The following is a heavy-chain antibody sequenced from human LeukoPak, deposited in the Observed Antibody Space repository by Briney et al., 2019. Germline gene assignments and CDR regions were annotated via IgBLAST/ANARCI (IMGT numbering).Heavy chain of an antibody. Sequence: GGSLRLSCVASAFAFSSNWMSWVRQAPGKGLEWVASIKEDGSGTYYVDSVKGRFTISRDNAKNSLYLQMNSLRAEDTAVYYCARDLHPRYYLPDYWGQGTLVTVPS. D-gene: IGHD1-26*01. CDR3: ARDLHPRYYLPDY. CDR2: IKEDGSGT. CDR1: AFAFSSNW. V-gene: IGHV3-7*04. J-gene: IGHJ4*02.